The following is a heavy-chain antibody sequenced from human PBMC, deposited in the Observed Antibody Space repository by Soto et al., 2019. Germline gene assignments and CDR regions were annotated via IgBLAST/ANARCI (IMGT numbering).Heavy chain of an antibody. CDR1: GGSISSYY. CDR3: ARLKYSGYDIGRWYFDL. CDR2: IYYSGST. Sequence: SETLSLTCTVSGGSISSYYWSWIRQSPGKGLEWIGYIYYSGSTNYNPSLESRVTISVDTSTAQFSLKLSSVTAADTAVYYCARLKYSGYDIGRWYFDLWGRGTLVTVSS. V-gene: IGHV4-59*08. J-gene: IGHJ2*01. D-gene: IGHD5-12*01.